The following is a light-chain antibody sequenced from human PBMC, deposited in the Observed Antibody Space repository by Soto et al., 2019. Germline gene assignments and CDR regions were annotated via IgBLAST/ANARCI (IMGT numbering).Light chain of an antibody. J-gene: IGKJ1*01. CDR2: AAS. V-gene: IGKV1-17*03. CDR3: LQHSTSSGT. CDR1: QGINND. Sequence: IQMTQSPSAMSASVGDRVTITCRASQGINNDLAWFQQKPGKVPTRLIYAASTLQSGVPSRCSGSGSGTEFTLTISSLQPEDFATYYCLQHSTSSGTFGQGTKVEIK.